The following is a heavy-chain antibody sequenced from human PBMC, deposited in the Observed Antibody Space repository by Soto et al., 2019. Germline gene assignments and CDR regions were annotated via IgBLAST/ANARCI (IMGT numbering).Heavy chain of an antibody. Sequence: SETLSLTCAVSGGSISSGGYSWNWIRQPPGKGLERIGYIYHSGYTDYNPSLKSRVTISVDTSKNQFSLKLSSVTAADTAVYYCARQLHYDILTGYYTDYWGQGTLVTVSS. D-gene: IGHD3-9*01. CDR1: GGSISSGGYS. CDR2: IYHSGYT. J-gene: IGHJ4*02. CDR3: ARQLHYDILTGYYTDY. V-gene: IGHV4-30-2*01.